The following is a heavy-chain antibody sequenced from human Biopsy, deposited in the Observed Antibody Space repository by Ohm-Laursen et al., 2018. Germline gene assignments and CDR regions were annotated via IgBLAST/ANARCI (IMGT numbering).Heavy chain of an antibody. V-gene: IGHV1-69*06. J-gene: IGHJ4*02. CDR2: IIPYFLRT. CDR3: ASGQGDPLGVRIITWSFNF. D-gene: IGHD2-21*01. CDR1: GDTFNRYG. Sequence: SSVKVSCKASGDTFNRYGLTWVRQAPGQGLEWMGGIIPYFLRTYIPQKLQGRVTITADKSTNTGYMQLTSLRSDDTAVYYCASGQGDPLGVRIITWSFNFWGQGTLVTVSS.